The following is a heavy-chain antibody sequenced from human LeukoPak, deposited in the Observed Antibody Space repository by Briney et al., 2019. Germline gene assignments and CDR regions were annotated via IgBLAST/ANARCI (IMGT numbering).Heavy chain of an antibody. Sequence: GGSLRLSCAASGFNFNTYAMSWVRQAPGKGLEWVSTITGNADTTYYADSVKGRFTISRDNSKNTLSLQMNSLRAEDTGLYYCAKDLLDVVVVPAGRATDFYYPYMDVWGKGTTVTVSS. CDR1: GFNFNTYA. CDR2: ITGNADTT. V-gene: IGHV3-23*01. CDR3: AKDLLDVVVVPAGRATDFYYPYMDV. D-gene: IGHD2-2*03. J-gene: IGHJ6*03.